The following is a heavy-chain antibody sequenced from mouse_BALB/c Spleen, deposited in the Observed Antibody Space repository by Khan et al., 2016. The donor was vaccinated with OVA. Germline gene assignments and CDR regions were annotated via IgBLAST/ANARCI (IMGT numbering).Heavy chain of an antibody. CDR3: ARPPYYCYTLDY. CDR2: INTYTGEP. V-gene: IGHV9-3-1*01. Sequence: QIQLVQSGPELKKPGETVKISCKASGYTFTNYGMNWVQQSPGKALKWMGWINTYTGEPTYADDFKGRFAFSLETSATTAYLQMNNLKNEDTATYFCARPPYYCYTLDYWGQGTSVTVSS. J-gene: IGHJ4*01. D-gene: IGHD2-10*01. CDR1: GYTFTNYG.